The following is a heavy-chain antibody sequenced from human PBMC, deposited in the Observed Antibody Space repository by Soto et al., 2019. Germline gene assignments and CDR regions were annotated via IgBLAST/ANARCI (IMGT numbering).Heavy chain of an antibody. CDR1: GGTFSSYA. CDR2: IIPIFGTA. J-gene: IGHJ4*02. CDR3: VSRGIGYYPCY. D-gene: IGHD3-22*01. Sequence: QVQLVQSGAEVKKPGSSVKVSCKASGGTFSSYAINWVRQAPGQGLEWMGGIIPIFGTANYAQKFQGRVTITADKSTSTSYMERSSLRSEDMSVYYCVSRGIGYYPCYWGQGSLVTVSS. V-gene: IGHV1-69*06.